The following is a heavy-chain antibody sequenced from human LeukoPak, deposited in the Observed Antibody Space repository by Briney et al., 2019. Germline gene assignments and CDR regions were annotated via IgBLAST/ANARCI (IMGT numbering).Heavy chain of an antibody. V-gene: IGHV1-46*01. D-gene: IGHD3-22*01. CDR1: GYTFTSYD. CDR2: INPSGGST. Sequence: ASVKVSCKASGYTFTSYDMHWVRQAPGQGLEWMGIINPSGGSTNYAQKLQGRVTMTTDTSTSTAYMELRSLRSDDTAVYYCARDLRTEYYYDSSGYKLRSNSVAEGIWGQGTMVTVSS. J-gene: IGHJ3*02. CDR3: ARDLRTEYYYDSSGYKLRSNSVAEGI.